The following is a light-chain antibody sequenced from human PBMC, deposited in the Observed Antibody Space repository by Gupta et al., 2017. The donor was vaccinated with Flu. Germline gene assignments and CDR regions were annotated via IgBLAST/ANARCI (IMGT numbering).Light chain of an antibody. CDR1: QGISTY. J-gene: IGKJ5*01. CDR2: AAS. CDR3: QHRKSSPNT. Sequence: PSFLSASVGDRVTITCLASQGISTYLDWYQQRPGKAPNLLIYAASTVQVGVPSRFSGSGSGREFTLTISSLQPEDFATSYCQHRKSSPNTFGQGTRLEI. V-gene: IGKV1-9*01.